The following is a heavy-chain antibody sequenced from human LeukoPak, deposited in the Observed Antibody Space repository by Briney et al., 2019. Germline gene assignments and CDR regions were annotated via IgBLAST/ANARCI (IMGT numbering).Heavy chain of an antibody. CDR2: ISAYNGNT. J-gene: IGHJ5*02. D-gene: IGHD2-15*01. CDR3: ARGRHPGYCSGGSCLWWFDP. V-gene: IGHV1-18*01. Sequence: ASVKVSCKASGYTFTSYGISWVRQAPGQGLEWMGWISAYNGNTNYAQKLQGRVTMTTDTSTSTAYMELRSLRSDDTAVYYCARGRHPGYCSGGSCLWWFDPWGQGTLVTVSS. CDR1: GYTFTSYG.